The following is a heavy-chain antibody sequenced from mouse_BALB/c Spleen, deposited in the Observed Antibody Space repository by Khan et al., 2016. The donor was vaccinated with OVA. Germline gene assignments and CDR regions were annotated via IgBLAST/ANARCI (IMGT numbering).Heavy chain of an antibody. CDR3: AGTSYYGNYYFDY. CDR2: ISYSGST. Sequence: EVQLQESGPILVKPSQTLSLTCSVTGDSITSGYWNWIRKFSGNKPEYMGYISYSGSTYYNPSLKSRISITRDTSKNQHYLQLNAMTTEDSSTDYCAGTSYYGNYYFDYWGQGPTLTVSS. V-gene: IGHV3-8*02. CDR1: GDSITSGY. J-gene: IGHJ2*01. D-gene: IGHD2-10*01.